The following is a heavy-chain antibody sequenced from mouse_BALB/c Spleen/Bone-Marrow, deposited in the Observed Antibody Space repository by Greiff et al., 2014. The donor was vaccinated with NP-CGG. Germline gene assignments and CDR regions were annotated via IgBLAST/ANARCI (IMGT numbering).Heavy chain of an antibody. V-gene: IGHV1-18*01. CDR3: ARPEARYWYFDV. CDR1: GYTLTDYN. CDR2: INPNNGGT. J-gene: IGHJ1*01. Sequence: VQLQQSGPELVKPWASVKIPCKASGYTLTDYNMDWVKQSHGKSLEWIGDINPNNGGTIYNQKLNGKATLTIGKATSTAYMELRSLTSEATAVYYCARPEARYWYFDVWGAGTTVTVSS.